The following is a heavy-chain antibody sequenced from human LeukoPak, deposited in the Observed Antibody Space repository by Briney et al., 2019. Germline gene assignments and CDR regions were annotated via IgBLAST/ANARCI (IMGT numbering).Heavy chain of an antibody. V-gene: IGHV3-23*01. D-gene: IGHD3-22*01. J-gene: IGHJ4*02. Sequence: PGGSLRLSCAASGFTFSSYWMSWVRQAPGKGLEWVSAISGSGGSTYYADSVKGRFTISRDNSKNTLYLQMNSLRAEDTAVYYCAKVSVITMIVVVITSTGLDYWGQGTLVTVSS. CDR2: ISGSGGST. CDR1: GFTFSSYW. CDR3: AKVSVITMIVVVITSTGLDY.